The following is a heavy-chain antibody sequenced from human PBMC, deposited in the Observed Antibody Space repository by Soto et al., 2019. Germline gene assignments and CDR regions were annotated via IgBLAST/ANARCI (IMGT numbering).Heavy chain of an antibody. Sequence: EAQLLESGGDLVQPGGSLRLSCAASEFSFDDYAMSWVRQAPGKGLEWVSSITFTGVSTYYADSVKGRFTISRDNSKDTLCLQMNSLRAEDTAIYYCAKASVWYPYFDSWGQGTLDTVSS. D-gene: IGHD6-13*01. CDR3: AKASVWYPYFDS. CDR2: ITFTGVST. CDR1: EFSFDDYA. J-gene: IGHJ4*02. V-gene: IGHV3-23*01.